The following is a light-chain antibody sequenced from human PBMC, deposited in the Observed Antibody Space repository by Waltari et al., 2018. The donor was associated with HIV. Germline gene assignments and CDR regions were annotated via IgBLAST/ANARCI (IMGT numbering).Light chain of an antibody. CDR2: DVS. CDR3: SSYRSSSTWV. J-gene: IGLJ3*02. CDR1: SSDVGGYNY. V-gene: IGLV2-14*03. Sequence: QSALTQPASVSGSPGQSITISCTGTSSDVGGYNYVSWYQQHPGKAPKLMIYDVSNRPSGVSNRFSGSKSGNTASRTISGVQAEDEADYYCSSYRSSSTWVFGGGTKLTVL.